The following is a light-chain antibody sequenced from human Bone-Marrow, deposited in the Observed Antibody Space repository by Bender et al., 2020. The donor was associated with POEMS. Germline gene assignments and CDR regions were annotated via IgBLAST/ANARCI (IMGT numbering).Light chain of an antibody. CDR3: ATWHDSLNGWV. CDR2: NTN. Sequence: QSVLTQPPSASGTPGQRVVISCSGSSSNIVTNPVNWCQHLPGTAPKVLIYNTNQRPSGVPDRFSGSKSGTSASLAISALQSEDEGDYYCATWHDSLNGWVFGGGTKLAVL. J-gene: IGLJ3*02. CDR1: SSNIVTNP. V-gene: IGLV1-44*01.